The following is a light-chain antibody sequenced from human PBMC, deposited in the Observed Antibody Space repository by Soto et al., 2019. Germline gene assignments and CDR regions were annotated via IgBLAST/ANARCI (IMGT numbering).Light chain of an antibody. Sequence: EIVWTQSPATLSLSPGERDTLSCRASQSVSSSLDWYQQKPAQAPRLLIYDASNRATGIPARFSGSGSGTDFNLTISSLEPEDFAVYYCQPRSNWHRTFGQGTKLEIK. V-gene: IGKV3-11*01. CDR2: DAS. CDR3: QPRSNWHRT. CDR1: QSVSSS. J-gene: IGKJ2*01.